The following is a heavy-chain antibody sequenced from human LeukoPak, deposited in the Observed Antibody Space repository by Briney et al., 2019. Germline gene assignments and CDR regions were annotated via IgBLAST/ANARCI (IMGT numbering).Heavy chain of an antibody. V-gene: IGHV1-69*04. CDR3: ASPGLGATPNYYYYYGMDV. J-gene: IGHJ6*02. CDR2: IIPILGIA. D-gene: IGHD1-26*01. CDR1: GGTFSSYA. Sequence: SVKVSCKASGGTFSSYAISWVRQAPGQGLEWMGRIIPILGIANYAQKFQGRVTITADKSTSTAYMELSSLRSEDMAVYYCASPGLGATPNYYYYYGMDVWGQGTTVTVSS.